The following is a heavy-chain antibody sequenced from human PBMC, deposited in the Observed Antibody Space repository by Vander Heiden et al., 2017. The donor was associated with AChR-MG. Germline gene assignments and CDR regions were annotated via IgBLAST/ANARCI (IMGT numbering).Heavy chain of an antibody. J-gene: IGHJ4*02. Sequence: EVQLLESGGGLAQPGGSLRLSCAASGFTFRSYAMSWVRQAPGKGLEWVSAITGGGGSTFYADSVKGRFTISRDNSKNTLYLQMKSLRAEDTAVYYCAKRISGWYFADYWGQGTLVTVSS. CDR2: ITGGGGST. D-gene: IGHD6-19*01. CDR1: GFTFRSYA. V-gene: IGHV3-23*01. CDR3: AKRISGWYFADY.